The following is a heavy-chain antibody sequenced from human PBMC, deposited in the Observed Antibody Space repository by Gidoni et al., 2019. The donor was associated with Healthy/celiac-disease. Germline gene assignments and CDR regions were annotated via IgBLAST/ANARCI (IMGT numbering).Heavy chain of an antibody. CDR1: GGSFSGYY. CDR3: ARDLVVITQKDAFDI. J-gene: IGHJ3*02. V-gene: IGHV4-34*01. CDR2: INHSGST. D-gene: IGHD3-22*01. Sequence: QVQLQQWGAGLLKPSETLSPTCAVHGGSFSGYYWSWTRQPPGKGLEWIGEINHSGSTNYNPSLKSRVTISVDTSKNQFSLKLSSVTAADTAVYYCARDLVVITQKDAFDIWGQGTMVTVSS.